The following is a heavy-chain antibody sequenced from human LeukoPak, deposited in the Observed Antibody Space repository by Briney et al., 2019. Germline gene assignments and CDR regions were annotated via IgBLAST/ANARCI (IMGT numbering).Heavy chain of an antibody. CDR3: AKAPSSGSYFHFDY. V-gene: IGHV3-23*01. J-gene: IGHJ4*02. CDR2: ISGSGGST. CDR1: GFTFSSYA. D-gene: IGHD1-26*01. Sequence: GGSLRLSSAASGFTFSSYAMSWVRQAPGKGLEWVSAISGSGGSTYYADSVKGRFTISRDNSKNTLYLQMNSLRAEDTAVYYCAKAPSSGSYFHFDYWGQGTLVTVSS.